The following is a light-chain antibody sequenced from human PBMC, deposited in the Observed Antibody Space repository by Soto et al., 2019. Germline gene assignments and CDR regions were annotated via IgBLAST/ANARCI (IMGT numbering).Light chain of an antibody. J-gene: IGKJ2*01. V-gene: IGKV3-20*01. CDR3: QQYGGSPLYT. CDR2: GAS. Sequence: EIVLTQSPGTLSLSPGDRATLSCRASQSVSSSDLAWYQQKPGQAPRLLIYGASTRATGIPDRFSGSGSGTDFTLTISRLEPEDFAVYYCQQYGGSPLYTFGQGT. CDR1: QSVSSSD.